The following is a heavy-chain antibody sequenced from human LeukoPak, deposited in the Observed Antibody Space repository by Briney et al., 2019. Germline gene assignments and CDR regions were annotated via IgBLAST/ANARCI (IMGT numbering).Heavy chain of an antibody. CDR2: INSDGSST. D-gene: IGHD6-13*01. CDR3: ARDIHIIAAAGRFDY. Sequence: GGSLRLSCAASGFTFSSYWMHWVRQAPGKGLVWVSRINSDGSSTSYADSVKGRFTISRDNAKNSLYLQMNSLRVEDTAVYYCARDIHIIAAAGRFDYWGQGTLVTVSS. CDR1: GFTFSSYW. J-gene: IGHJ4*02. V-gene: IGHV3-74*01.